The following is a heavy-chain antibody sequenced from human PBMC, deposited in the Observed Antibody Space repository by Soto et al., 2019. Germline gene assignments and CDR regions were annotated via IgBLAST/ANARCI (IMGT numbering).Heavy chain of an antibody. V-gene: IGHV3-23*01. Sequence: GGSLRLSCAASGFTFSSYAMSWVLQAPGKGLEWVSAISGSGGSTYYADSVKGRFTISRDNSKNTLYLQMNSLRAEDTAVYYCAKDKAAAGFFDYWGQGTLVTVSS. D-gene: IGHD6-13*01. CDR3: AKDKAAAGFFDY. CDR2: ISGSGGST. CDR1: GFTFSSYA. J-gene: IGHJ4*02.